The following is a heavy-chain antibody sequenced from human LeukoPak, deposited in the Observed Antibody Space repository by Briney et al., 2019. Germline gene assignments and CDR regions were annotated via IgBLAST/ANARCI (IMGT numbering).Heavy chain of an antibody. V-gene: IGHV3-48*04. J-gene: IGHJ4*02. CDR2: ISSSSSTK. CDR1: GFTFSSYS. Sequence: GGSLRLSCAASGFTFSSYSMNWVRQAPGKGLEWVSYISSSSSTKYYADSVKGRFTISRDNAKNSLYLQMNSLRAEDTAVYYCARHSSGWLFDDWGQGTLVTVSS. CDR3: ARHSSGWLFDD. D-gene: IGHD6-19*01.